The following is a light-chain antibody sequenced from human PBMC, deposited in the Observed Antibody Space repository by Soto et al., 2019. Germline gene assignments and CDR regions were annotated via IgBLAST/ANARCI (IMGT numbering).Light chain of an antibody. Sequence: EIVLTQSPATLSLSPGERATLSCRASQSVSSYLAWYQQKPGQAPRLLIYDASNWATGIPARFSGSGSGTAFTLTISSLEPEDFAVYYCQQRSNWLFTFGQGTRLEIK. J-gene: IGKJ5*01. V-gene: IGKV3-11*01. CDR3: QQRSNWLFT. CDR1: QSVSSY. CDR2: DAS.